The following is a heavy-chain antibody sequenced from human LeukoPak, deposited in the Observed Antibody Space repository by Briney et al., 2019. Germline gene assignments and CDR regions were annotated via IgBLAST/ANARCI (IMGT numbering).Heavy chain of an antibody. J-gene: IGHJ4*02. CDR1: GFTFSSYA. CDR2: IGASGGST. Sequence: PGGSLRLSCAASGFTFSSYAMSWVRQAAGRGLQGVSAIGASGGSTYYADSVKGRFTISRDNSKNTLYLQMNSLRAEDTAVYYCAKYTGTSAARIDYWGQGTLVTVSS. CDR3: AKYTGTSAARIDY. D-gene: IGHD1-7*01. V-gene: IGHV3-23*01.